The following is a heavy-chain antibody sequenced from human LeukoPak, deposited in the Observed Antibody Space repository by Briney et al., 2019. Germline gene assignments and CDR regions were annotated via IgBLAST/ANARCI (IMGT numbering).Heavy chain of an antibody. Sequence: PGGSLRLSCAASGFTFSSYEMNWVRRAPGKGLEWVSYISSSGSTIYYADSVKGRFTISRDNAKNSLYLQMNSLRAEDTAVYYCAGSPTVDAAFDIWGQGTMVTVSS. CDR3: AGSPTVDAAFDI. V-gene: IGHV3-48*03. J-gene: IGHJ3*02. CDR2: ISSSGSTI. CDR1: GFTFSSYE. D-gene: IGHD4-23*01.